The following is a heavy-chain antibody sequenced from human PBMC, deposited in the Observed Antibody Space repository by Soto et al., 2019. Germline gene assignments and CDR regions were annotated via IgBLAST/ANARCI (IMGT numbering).Heavy chain of an antibody. V-gene: IGHV1-69*08. Sequence: QVQLVQSGAEVKKPGSSVKVSCKASGGTFSSYTISWVRQAPGQGLEWMGRIIPILGIANYAQKFQGRVTITADKSTSTAYMELSSLISEDTAVYYCARDPGPSLVPAPRPPNWFDPWGQGTLVTVSS. D-gene: IGHD2-2*01. CDR1: GGTFSSYT. CDR2: IIPILGIA. J-gene: IGHJ5*02. CDR3: ARDPGPSLVPAPRPPNWFDP.